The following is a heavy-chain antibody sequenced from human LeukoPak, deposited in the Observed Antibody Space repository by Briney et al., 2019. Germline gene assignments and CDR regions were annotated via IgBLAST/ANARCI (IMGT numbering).Heavy chain of an antibody. CDR3: ARHSDFWSGYRYYYMDV. Sequence: GESLKTSCKGSGYSFTSYWIGWVRQMPGKGLEWMGIIYPGDSDTRYSPSFQGQVTISADKSISTAYLQWSSLKASDTAMYYCARHSDFWSGYRYYYMDVWGKGTTVTVSS. J-gene: IGHJ6*03. CDR1: GYSFTSYW. V-gene: IGHV5-51*01. CDR2: IYPGDSDT. D-gene: IGHD3-3*01.